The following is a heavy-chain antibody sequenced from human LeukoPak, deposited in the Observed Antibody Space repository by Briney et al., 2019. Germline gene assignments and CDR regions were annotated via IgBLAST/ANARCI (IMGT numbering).Heavy chain of an antibody. CDR2: INPSSGGT. D-gene: IGHD2-2*01. V-gene: IGHV1-2*02. CDR1: GYTFTGYY. Sequence: GASVKVSCKASGYTFTGYYMHWVRQAPGQGLEWMGWINPSSGGTNYAQKFQGRVTMTRDTSISTAYMELSRLRSDDTAVYYCASSRNRYCSSTSCYAAGGAFDIWGQGTMVTVSS. J-gene: IGHJ3*02. CDR3: ASSRNRYCSSTSCYAAGGAFDI.